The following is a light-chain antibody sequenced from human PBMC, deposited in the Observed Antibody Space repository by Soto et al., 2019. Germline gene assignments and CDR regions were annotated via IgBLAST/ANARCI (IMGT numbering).Light chain of an antibody. J-gene: IGLJ1*01. CDR1: GSDVGSYKY. Sequence: QSALTQPASVSGSPGQSITISCTGTGSDVGSYKYVSWYQQHPGKAPKLIIFEVSNRPSGVSDRFSGSKSGNRASLTISGLQAENEADYYCSSYTSISSLGVFGTGTKVPVL. CDR3: SSYTSISSLGV. CDR2: EVS. V-gene: IGLV2-14*01.